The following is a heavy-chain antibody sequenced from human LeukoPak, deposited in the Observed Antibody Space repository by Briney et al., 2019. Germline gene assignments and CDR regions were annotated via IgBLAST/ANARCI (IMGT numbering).Heavy chain of an antibody. CDR2: MNTNSGGT. Sequence: GASVMVSCKVSGYTLTELYMNTVRQATGQGLEWMGWMNTNSGGTNYAQKFQGWVTMTRDTSISTAYMELSRLRSDDTAVYYCARGGRVQLRYYYYYGMDVWGQGTTVTVSS. V-gene: IGHV1-2*04. J-gene: IGHJ6*02. CDR3: ARGGRVQLRYYYYYGMDV. CDR1: GYTLTELY. D-gene: IGHD1-1*01.